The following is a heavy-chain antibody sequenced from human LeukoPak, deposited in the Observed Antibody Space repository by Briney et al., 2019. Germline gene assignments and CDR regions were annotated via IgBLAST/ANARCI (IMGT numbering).Heavy chain of an antibody. Sequence: PGGSLRLSCAASGFTFDDYAMHWVRQAPGKGLEWVSGISWNSGSIGYADSVKGRFTISRDNAKSTLYLQMNGLRAEDTAVYYCAREGSLEYYFDYWGRGTLVTVSS. J-gene: IGHJ4*02. CDR3: AREGSLEYYFDY. CDR2: ISWNSGSI. CDR1: GFTFDDYA. D-gene: IGHD3-10*01. V-gene: IGHV3-9*01.